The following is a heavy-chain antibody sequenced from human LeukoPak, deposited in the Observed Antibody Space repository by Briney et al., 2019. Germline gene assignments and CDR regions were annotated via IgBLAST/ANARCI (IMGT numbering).Heavy chain of an antibody. J-gene: IGHJ3*02. Sequence: GASVKVSCKASGYTFTSYGISWVRQAPGQGLEWMGWISAYNGNTNYAQKFQGRVTMTRDTSISTAYMELSRLRSDDTAVYYCAKPIELDDAFDIWGQGTMVTVSS. D-gene: IGHD6-6*01. CDR2: ISAYNGNT. CDR1: GYTFTSYG. CDR3: AKPIELDDAFDI. V-gene: IGHV1-18*01.